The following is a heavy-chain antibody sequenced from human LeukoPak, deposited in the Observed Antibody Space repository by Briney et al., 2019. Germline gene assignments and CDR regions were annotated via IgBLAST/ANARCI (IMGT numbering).Heavy chain of an antibody. CDR3: ASAPAGYYDSSGYLDY. Sequence: AASVKVSCKASGYTFTGYYMHWVRQAPGQGLEWMGWINPNSGGTNYAQKFQGRVTMTRDTSISTAYMELSRLRSDDTAVYYCASAPAGYYDSSGYLDYWGQGTLVTVSS. D-gene: IGHD3-22*01. J-gene: IGHJ4*02. V-gene: IGHV1-2*02. CDR1: GYTFTGYY. CDR2: INPNSGGT.